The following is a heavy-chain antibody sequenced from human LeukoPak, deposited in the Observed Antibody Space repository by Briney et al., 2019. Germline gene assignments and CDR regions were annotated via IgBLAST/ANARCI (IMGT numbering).Heavy chain of an antibody. CDR1: GGSISSSSYY. V-gene: IGHV4-39*07. D-gene: IGHD3-16*01. CDR3: ARVNYDYVWGSWIYFDY. J-gene: IGHJ4*02. Sequence: SETLSLTCTVSGGSISSSSYYWGWIRQPPGKGLEWIGSIYYSGSTYYNPSLKSRVTISVDTSKNQFSLKLSSVTAADTAVYYCARVNYDYVWGSWIYFDYWGQGTLVTVSS. CDR2: IYYSGST.